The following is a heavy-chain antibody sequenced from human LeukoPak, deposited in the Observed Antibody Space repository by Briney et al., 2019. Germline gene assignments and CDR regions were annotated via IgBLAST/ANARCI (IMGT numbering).Heavy chain of an antibody. CDR3: APDSGSYDGFYY. J-gene: IGHJ4*02. D-gene: IGHD1-26*01. CDR2: IRYDGSNK. CDR1: GFTFSSYG. V-gene: IGHV3-30*02. Sequence: GRSLSLSCAASGFTFSSYGMHWVRHAPGKGLEWVAFIRYDGSNKYYADSVKGRFTISRDNSKNTLYLQINSLRAEDTAVYYCAPDSGSYDGFYYWGQGTLVTVSS.